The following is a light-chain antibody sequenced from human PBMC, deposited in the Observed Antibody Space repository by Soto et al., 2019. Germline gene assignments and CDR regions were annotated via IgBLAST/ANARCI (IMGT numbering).Light chain of an antibody. CDR2: ATS. CDR1: QSIGNY. CDR3: QQRSSWPFT. J-gene: IGKJ3*01. Sequence: EVVLTQSPATLSLSPGDGATLSCRASQSIGNYLAWYQQKPGQAPRLLIYATSNSATGIPVRFSGSGSWTDFTLTISSLEPEDFAVYYCQQRSSWPFTFGPGTKVDIK. V-gene: IGKV3-11*01.